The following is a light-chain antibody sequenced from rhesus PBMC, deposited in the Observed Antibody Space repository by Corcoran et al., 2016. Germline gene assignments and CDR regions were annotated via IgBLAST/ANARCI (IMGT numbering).Light chain of an antibody. CDR2: AAS. CDR3: QQHNSHPRT. J-gene: IGKJ1*01. CDR1: QGISSY. Sequence: DIQMTQSPSSLSASVGDTVTITCRASQGISSYLNWFQQKPGKAPKFLIYAASSLQSGVPSRFSGSGSGTDFTLTISSRQTEDFAAYYCQQHNSHPRTFGQGTKVEIK. V-gene: IGKV1-28*03.